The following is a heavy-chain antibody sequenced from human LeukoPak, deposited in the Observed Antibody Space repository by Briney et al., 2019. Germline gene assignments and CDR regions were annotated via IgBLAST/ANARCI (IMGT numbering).Heavy chain of an antibody. CDR3: ARAKMPGIQTAGRVNYFDS. J-gene: IGHJ4*02. CDR2: IDTAGNA. D-gene: IGHD6-13*01. V-gene: IGHV3-13*01. CDR1: EFTFSSYD. Sequence: GGSLRLSCAASEFTFSSYDMHWVRQATGKGLEWVSTIDTAGNAWYPDSVKGRFTISRENAKNSLNLQMNSLRVGDTAVYYCARAKMPGIQTAGRVNYFDSWGQGTLITVSA.